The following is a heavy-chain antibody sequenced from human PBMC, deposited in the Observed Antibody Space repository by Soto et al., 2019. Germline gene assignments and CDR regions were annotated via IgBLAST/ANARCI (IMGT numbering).Heavy chain of an antibody. CDR1: GGSISIYY. CDR3: ARDLQQLPYNWFDP. V-gene: IGHV4-59*01. Sequence: PSETLSLTCTVSGGSISIYYWSWIRQPPGKGLEWIGYIYYSGSTNYNPSLKSRVTISVDTSKNQFSLKLSSVTAADTAVYYCARDLQQLPYNWFDPWGQGTLVTVSS. J-gene: IGHJ5*02. CDR2: IYYSGST. D-gene: IGHD6-13*01.